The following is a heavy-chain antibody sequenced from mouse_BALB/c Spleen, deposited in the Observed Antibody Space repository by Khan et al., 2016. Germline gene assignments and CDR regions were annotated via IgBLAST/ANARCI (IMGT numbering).Heavy chain of an antibody. V-gene: IGHV1-81*01. J-gene: IGHJ4*01. CDR3: AKGLGAMDY. D-gene: IGHD3-3*01. CDR2: IYPGSGST. CDR1: GYTFTDYV. Sequence: QVQLQQSGPELVKPGASVKMSCKASGYTFTDYVISWVKQRTGQGLEWIGEIYPGSGSTYYNEKFKGKATLTADTSSNTAYMQLSSLTSEDSAVYFCAKGLGAMDYWGQGTSVTVSS.